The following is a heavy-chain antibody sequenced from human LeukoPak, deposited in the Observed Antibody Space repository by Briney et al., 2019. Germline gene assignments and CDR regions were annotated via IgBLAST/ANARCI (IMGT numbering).Heavy chain of an antibody. CDR2: IWYDGTNK. J-gene: IGHJ5*01. D-gene: IGHD1-26*01. V-gene: IGHV3-33*06. CDR1: GFTFSDYG. CDR3: AKDRGSYSTTADS. Sequence: GGSLRLSCAASGFTFSDYGIHWVRQAPGKGLEWVAVIWYDGTNKYYGDSVKGRFTISRDNSKNTLYLQMNSLRAEDTAVYYCAKDRGSYSTTADSWGQGTLVTVSS.